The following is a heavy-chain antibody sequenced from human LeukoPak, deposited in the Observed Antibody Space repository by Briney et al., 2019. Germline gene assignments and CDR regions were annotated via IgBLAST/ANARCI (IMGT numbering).Heavy chain of an antibody. Sequence: GRSLRLSCAASGFTFDDYAMHWVRQAPGKGLEWVSGISWNSGSIGYADSVKGRFTISRDNAKNSLYLQMNSLRAEDTALYYCAKDLNPYYYDSSGYPPLGYWGQGTLVTVSS. V-gene: IGHV3-9*01. J-gene: IGHJ4*02. D-gene: IGHD3-22*01. CDR1: GFTFDDYA. CDR2: ISWNSGSI. CDR3: AKDLNPYYYDSSGYPPLGY.